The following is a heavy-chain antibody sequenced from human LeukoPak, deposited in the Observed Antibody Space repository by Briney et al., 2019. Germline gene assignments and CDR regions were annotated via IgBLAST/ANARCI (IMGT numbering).Heavy chain of an antibody. CDR3: ARGVGQDAFDI. Sequence: GGSLRLSCSASGFTFSDSYMTWIRQAPGKGLEWVSVIYSGGNTYYADSVKGRFTFSKDNSKNTLYLQMTNLRVEDTAVYYCARGVGQDAFDIWGQGTMVTVSS. J-gene: IGHJ3*02. V-gene: IGHV3-53*01. CDR1: GFTFSDSY. D-gene: IGHD1-26*01. CDR2: IYSGGNT.